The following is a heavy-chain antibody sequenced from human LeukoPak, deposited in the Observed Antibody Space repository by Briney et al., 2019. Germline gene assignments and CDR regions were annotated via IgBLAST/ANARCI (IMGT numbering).Heavy chain of an antibody. CDR3: ARRQYSSSSVVAFDI. J-gene: IGHJ3*02. Sequence: GESLKISCKGSGYSFTTHWIAWVRQMPGKGLEWMGIFYPGDSDTRYSPSFQGQVTISADKSITTAYLQWSSLKASDTAMYYCARRQYSSSSVVAFDIWGQGTMVTVSS. V-gene: IGHV5-51*01. CDR2: FYPGDSDT. CDR1: GYSFTTHW. D-gene: IGHD6-6*01.